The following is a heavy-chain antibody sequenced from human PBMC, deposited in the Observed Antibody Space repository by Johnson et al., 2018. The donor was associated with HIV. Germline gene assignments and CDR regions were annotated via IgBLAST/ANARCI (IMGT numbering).Heavy chain of an antibody. CDR2: IYSGGTT. D-gene: IGHD2-21*01. J-gene: IGHJ3*02. Sequence: VQLVESGGGFVQPGGSLRLSCAASGFAVSSNYMSWVRQAPGKGLEWVSVIYSGGTTYNADSVKGRFTISRDNSKNTLYLQMNSLRADDTAVYYCARGSGGIVGAQDIWGQGTMVTVSS. CDR3: ARGSGGIVGAQDI. V-gene: IGHV3-66*02. CDR1: GFAVSSNY.